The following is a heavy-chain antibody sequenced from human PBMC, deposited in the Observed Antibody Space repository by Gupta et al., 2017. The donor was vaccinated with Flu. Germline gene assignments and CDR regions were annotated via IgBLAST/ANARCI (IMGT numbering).Heavy chain of an antibody. CDR3: ARAPVDIVAIVRDYYYYGMDV. CDR1: GGTFSSYA. Sequence: QVQLVQSGAVVKKPGSSVKLSCTASGGTFSSYATSWVRQAPGHGLARRGGMGPILGTGKCGQKFEGRVTITADKSTGRAYMELSSLRSEDTAVDNCARAPVDIVAIVRDYYYYGMDVWGQGTTVTVSS. D-gene: IGHD5-12*01. CDR2: MGPILGTG. V-gene: IGHV1-69*06. J-gene: IGHJ6*01.